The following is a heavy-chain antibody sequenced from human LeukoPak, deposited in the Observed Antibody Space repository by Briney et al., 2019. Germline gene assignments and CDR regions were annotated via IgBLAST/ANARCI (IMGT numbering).Heavy chain of an antibody. V-gene: IGHV3-23*01. J-gene: IGHJ4*02. CDR1: GFTFSSYA. Sequence: GGSLRLSCEASGFTFSSYAMRWVRQAPGKGLEWVSSISGSGDSTYYADSVKGRFTISRDNSKNTLYLQMNSLRAEDTALYYCADSNYWYPVDYWGQGTLVTVSS. CDR2: ISGSGDST. CDR3: ADSNYWYPVDY. D-gene: IGHD4-11*01.